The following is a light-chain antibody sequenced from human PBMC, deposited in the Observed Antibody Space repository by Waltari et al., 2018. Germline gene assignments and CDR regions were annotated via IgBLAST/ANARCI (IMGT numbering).Light chain of an antibody. Sequence: QSALTQPRSVSGPPGQSVTISCTGTSSDVGGYDFLSWYQQHPGKAPKLIMYYVSQRPSRVPDRVSGSKSGNTASLPITGLQAEDEAEYYCCSHAGSDTFWVFGGGTKVTVL. V-gene: IGLV2-11*01. CDR3: CSHAGSDTFWV. J-gene: IGLJ3*02. CDR2: YVS. CDR1: SSDVGGYDF.